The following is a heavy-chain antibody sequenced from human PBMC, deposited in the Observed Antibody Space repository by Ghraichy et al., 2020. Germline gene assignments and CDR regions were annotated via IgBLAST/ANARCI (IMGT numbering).Heavy chain of an antibody. V-gene: IGHV1-18*01. D-gene: IGHD3-10*01. Sequence: ASVKVSCKASGYTFTSYGISWVRQAPGQGLEWMGWISAYNGNTNYAQKLQGRVTMTTDTSTSTAYMELRSLRSDDTAVYYCARDQRITMVQGGRSWFDPWGQGTLVTVSS. CDR2: ISAYNGNT. CDR1: GYTFTSYG. J-gene: IGHJ5*02. CDR3: ARDQRITMVQGGRSWFDP.